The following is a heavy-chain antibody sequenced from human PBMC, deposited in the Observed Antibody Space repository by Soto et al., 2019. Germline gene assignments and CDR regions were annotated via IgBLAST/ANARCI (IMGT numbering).Heavy chain of an antibody. J-gene: IGHJ4*02. CDR3: ARNYFDSGRGFGY. V-gene: IGHV3-23*01. Sequence: GGSLRLSCAASGFTFSSYAMSWVRQAPGKGLEWVSAISGSGGSTYYADSVKGRFTISRDNSKNTLYLQMNSLRAEDTAVYYCARNYFDSGRGFGYWGQGTLVTVSS. CDR1: GFTFSSYA. D-gene: IGHD3-22*01. CDR2: ISGSGGST.